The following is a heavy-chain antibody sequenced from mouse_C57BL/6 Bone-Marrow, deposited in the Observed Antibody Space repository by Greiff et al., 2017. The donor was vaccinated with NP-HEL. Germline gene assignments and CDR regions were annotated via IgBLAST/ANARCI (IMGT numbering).Heavy chain of an antibody. CDR2: IDPENGDT. D-gene: IGHD1-1*01. V-gene: IGHV14-4*01. J-gene: IGHJ2*01. CDR3: TTTDYYGSSNFDY. CDR1: GFNIKDDY. Sequence: EVKLVESGAELVRPGASVKLSCTASGFNIKDDYMHWVKQRPEQGLEWIGWIDPENGDTEYASKFQGKATITADTSSNTAYLQLSSLTSEDTAVYYCTTTDYYGSSNFDYWGQGTTLTVSS.